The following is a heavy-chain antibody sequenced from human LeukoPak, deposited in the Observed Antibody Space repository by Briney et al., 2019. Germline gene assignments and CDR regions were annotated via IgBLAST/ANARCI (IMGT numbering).Heavy chain of an antibody. CDR1: GFTFSSYA. Sequence: GGSLRLSCVASGFTFSSYAMSWVRQAPGKGLQWVSVISGSGGSAYYADFVKGRFTLSRDNSKNTLDLQMNSLRAEDAALYYCAKGAREGGTSYSAIDYWGQGTLVTVSS. V-gene: IGHV3-23*01. J-gene: IGHJ4*02. CDR2: ISGSGGSA. D-gene: IGHD2-15*01. CDR3: AKGAREGGTSYSAIDY.